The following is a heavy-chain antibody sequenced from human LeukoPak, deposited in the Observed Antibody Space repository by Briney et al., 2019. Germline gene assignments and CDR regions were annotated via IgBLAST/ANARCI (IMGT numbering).Heavy chain of an antibody. D-gene: IGHD3-9*01. Sequence: GASLRLSCAASGFTFSNYAMSWVRQAPGKGLEWVSAITGSGAVTYYADSVKGLFTISRENSKNTLYLQLNSLRAEDTAVYYCVQRGDYDVLTGYYVPDYWGQGSLVTVS. CDR2: ITGSGAVT. CDR1: GFTFSNYA. J-gene: IGHJ4*02. CDR3: VQRGDYDVLTGYYVPDY. V-gene: IGHV3-23*01.